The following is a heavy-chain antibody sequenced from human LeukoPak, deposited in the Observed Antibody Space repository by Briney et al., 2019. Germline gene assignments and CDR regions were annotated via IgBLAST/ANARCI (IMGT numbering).Heavy chain of an antibody. CDR1: GGSFSGYY. Sequence: SETLSLTCAVYGGSFSGYYWSWIRQPPGKGLEWIGEINHSGSTNYNPSLKGRVTISVDTSKNQFSLKLSSVTAADTAVYYCGGGWGAYFDYWGQGTLVTVSS. D-gene: IGHD1-26*01. V-gene: IGHV4-34*01. CDR3: GGGWGAYFDY. CDR2: INHSGST. J-gene: IGHJ4*02.